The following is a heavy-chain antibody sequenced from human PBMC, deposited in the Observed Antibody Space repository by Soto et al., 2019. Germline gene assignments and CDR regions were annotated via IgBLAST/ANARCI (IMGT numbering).Heavy chain of an antibody. CDR3: ALRRDDRSGYSLLDY. CDR2: IHCSGTT. Sequence: QLQLQESGPGLVKPSETLSLTCTVSGGSIGSSSYYWAWIRQPPGRGLEWIGNIHCSGTTCYSPSLMGLITTSADTSKNPLSLKLSPVSAADRAPDYCALRRDDRSGYSLLDYWGQGILVTVSS. D-gene: IGHD3-22*01. J-gene: IGHJ4*02. CDR1: GGSIGSSSYY. V-gene: IGHV4-39*01.